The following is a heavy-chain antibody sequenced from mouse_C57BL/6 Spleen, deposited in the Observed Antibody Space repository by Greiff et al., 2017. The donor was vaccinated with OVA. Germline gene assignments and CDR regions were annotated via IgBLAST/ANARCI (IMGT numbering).Heavy chain of an antibody. J-gene: IGHJ3*01. CDR1: GYTFTDYE. Sequence: QVQLQQSGAELVRPGASVTLSCKASGYTFTDYEMHWVKQTPVHGLEWIGAIDPETGGTAYNQKFKGKAILTADKSSSTAYMELRSLTSEDSAVYYCCYDGYYGGFAYWGQGTLVTVSA. CDR2: IDPETGGT. V-gene: IGHV1-15*01. CDR3: CYDGYYGGFAY. D-gene: IGHD2-3*01.